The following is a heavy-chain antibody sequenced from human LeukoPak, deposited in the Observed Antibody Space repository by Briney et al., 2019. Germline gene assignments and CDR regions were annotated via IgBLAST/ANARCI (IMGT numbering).Heavy chain of an antibody. CDR2: IKSKTDGGTT. J-gene: IGHJ6*02. Sequence: GGSLRLSCAASGFTFSNAWMSWVRQAPGKGLEWVGRIKSKTDGGTTDYVAPVKGRFTISRDDSKNTLYVQMNSLKTEVTAVYYCTTDLWFGEFGLYVWGQGTTVIVSS. CDR3: TTDLWFGEFGLYV. CDR1: GFTFSNAW. V-gene: IGHV3-15*01. D-gene: IGHD3-10*01.